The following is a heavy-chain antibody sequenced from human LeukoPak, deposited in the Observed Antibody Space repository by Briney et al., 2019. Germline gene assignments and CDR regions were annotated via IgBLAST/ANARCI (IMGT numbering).Heavy chain of an antibody. V-gene: IGHV3-21*01. Sequence: GGSLRLSCAASGFTFSSYSMNWVRQAPGNGLEWVSSISSSSSYIYYADSVKGRFTISRDNAKNSLYLQMNSLRAEDTAVYYCARAWPLMVYAPDYWGQGTLVTVSS. CDR1: GFTFSSYS. J-gene: IGHJ4*02. CDR2: ISSSSSYI. CDR3: ARAWPLMVYAPDY. D-gene: IGHD2-8*01.